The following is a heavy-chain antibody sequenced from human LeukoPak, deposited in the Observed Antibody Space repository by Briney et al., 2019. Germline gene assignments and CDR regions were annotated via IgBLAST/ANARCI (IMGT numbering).Heavy chain of an antibody. D-gene: IGHD6-19*01. Sequence: GRSLRLSCAASGFTFDDYAMHWVRQAPGKGLEWVSGISWNSNNIDYADSVKGRFTISRDNAKNSLYLQMNSLRPEDMALYYCAKGGSIAVAGVIDYWGQGTLVTVSS. J-gene: IGHJ4*02. CDR1: GFTFDDYA. V-gene: IGHV3-9*03. CDR2: ISWNSNNI. CDR3: AKGGSIAVAGVIDY.